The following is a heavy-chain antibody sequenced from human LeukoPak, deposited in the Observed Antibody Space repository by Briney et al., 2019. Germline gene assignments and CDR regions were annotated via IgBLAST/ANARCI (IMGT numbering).Heavy chain of an antibody. CDR3: AKDLQIGGGGNPR. D-gene: IGHD2-15*01. Sequence: GGSLRLSCAASGFTFSSYGMHWVRQAPGKGLEWVAVISYDGSNKYYADSVKGRFTISRDNSKNTPYLQMNSLRAEDTAVYYCAKDLQIGGGGNPRWGQGTLVTVSS. CDR1: GFTFSSYG. V-gene: IGHV3-30*18. CDR2: ISYDGSNK. J-gene: IGHJ4*02.